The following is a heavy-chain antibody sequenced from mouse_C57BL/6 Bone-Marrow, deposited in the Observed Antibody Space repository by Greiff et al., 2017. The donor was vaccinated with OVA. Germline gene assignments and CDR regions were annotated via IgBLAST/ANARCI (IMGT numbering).Heavy chain of an antibody. V-gene: IGHV5-12*01. J-gene: IGHJ4*01. D-gene: IGHD4-1*01. CDR1: GFTFSDYY. Sequence: DVKLVESGGGLVQPGGSLKLSCAASGFTFSDYYMYWVRQTPEKRLEWVAYISNGGGSTYYPDTVKGRFTISRDNAKNTLYLQMSRLKSEDTAMYYCARRANWYAMDYWGQGTSVTVSS. CDR2: ISNGGGST. CDR3: ARRANWYAMDY.